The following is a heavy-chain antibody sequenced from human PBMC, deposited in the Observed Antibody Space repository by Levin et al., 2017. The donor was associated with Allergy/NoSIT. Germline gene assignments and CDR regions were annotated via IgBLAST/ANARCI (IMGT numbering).Heavy chain of an antibody. CDR2: ISAYNGNT. J-gene: IGHJ3*02. CDR1: GYTFTSYG. D-gene: IGHD3-16*02. CDR3: ASTNYDYVWGSYRYTDFGAFDI. Sequence: GASVKVSCKASGYTFTSYGISWVRQAPGQGLEWMGWISAYNGNTNYAQKLQGRVTMTTDTSTSTAYMELRSLRSDDTAVYYCASTNYDYVWGSYRYTDFGAFDIWGQGTMVTVSS. V-gene: IGHV1-18*01.